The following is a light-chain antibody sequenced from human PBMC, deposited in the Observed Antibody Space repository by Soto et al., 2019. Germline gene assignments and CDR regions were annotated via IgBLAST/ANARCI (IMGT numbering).Light chain of an antibody. J-gene: IGKJ1*01. Sequence: EIVMTQSPATLSLSPGERATLSCRASQSVGSSFLAWYQQKPGQAPRLLIYGASVRPTGIPDRFSGSGSGTDFTLTISRLEPEDSAVYYCQQYGGSPQTFGQGTKVDIK. CDR1: QSVGSSF. CDR3: QQYGGSPQT. V-gene: IGKV3-20*01. CDR2: GAS.